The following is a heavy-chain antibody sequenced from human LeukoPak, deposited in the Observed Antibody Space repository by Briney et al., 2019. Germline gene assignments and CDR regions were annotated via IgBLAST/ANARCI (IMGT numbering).Heavy chain of an antibody. V-gene: IGHV3-23*01. CDR1: GFAFGNYG. Sequence: GGSLRLSCTGSGFAFGNYGMTWVRQPPGKGLEWVSAITGSGGTTRYTDSVTGRFTISRDNSGNTLFLQMNSLRADDTAVYYWSKDPNGGYLGAFDFWGPGTLVTVSS. CDR3: SKDPNGGYLGAFDF. J-gene: IGHJ3*01. D-gene: IGHD4-17*01. CDR2: ITGSGGTT.